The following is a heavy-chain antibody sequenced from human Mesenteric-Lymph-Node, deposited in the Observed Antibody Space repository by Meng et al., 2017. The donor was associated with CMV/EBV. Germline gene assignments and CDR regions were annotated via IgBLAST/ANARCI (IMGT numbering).Heavy chain of an antibody. J-gene: IGHJ3*02. V-gene: IGHV3-74*01. D-gene: IGHD2-2*01. CDR2: INSDGSST. Sequence: GESLKISCAASGFTFCSYWMHWVRQAPGKGLVWVSRINSDGSSTSYADSVKGRFTISRDNAKNTLYLQMNSLRAEDTAVYYCARGRLGYCSSTSCHDAFDIWGQGTMVTVSS. CDR1: GFTFCSYW. CDR3: ARGRLGYCSSTSCHDAFDI.